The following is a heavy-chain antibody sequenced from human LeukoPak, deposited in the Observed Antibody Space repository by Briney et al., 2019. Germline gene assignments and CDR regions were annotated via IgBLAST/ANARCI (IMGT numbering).Heavy chain of an antibody. V-gene: IGHV3-49*04. CDR3: TTVIS. CDR1: GFTFGDDA. CDR2: IRSKAYGRTT. Sequence: GRSLRLSCTGSGFTFGDDAIRWVRQAPGKGPEWVSFIRSKAYGRTTEYAASVKFRFTISRDDSKSIAYLQMNSLKTEDTAAYYCTTVISWGQGALVTVSS. J-gene: IGHJ5*02.